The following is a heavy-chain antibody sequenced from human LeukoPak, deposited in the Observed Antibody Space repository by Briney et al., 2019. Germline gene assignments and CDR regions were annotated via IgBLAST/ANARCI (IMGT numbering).Heavy chain of an antibody. CDR1: GFTFSSCA. J-gene: IGHJ4*02. D-gene: IGHD2-15*01. CDR3: AREKCSGGTCYSTVDY. V-gene: IGHV3-30-3*01. Sequence: GRSLRLSCAASGFTFSSCAMYWVRQAPGKGLEWVALISDDGSKKYYVDSAGRFTISRDNSKNTVYLQMNSLRVEDTAMYYCAREKCSGGTCYSTVDYWGQGTLVTVSS. CDR2: ISDDGSKK.